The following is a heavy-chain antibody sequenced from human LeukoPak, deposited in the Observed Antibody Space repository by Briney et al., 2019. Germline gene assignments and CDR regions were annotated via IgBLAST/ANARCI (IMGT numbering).Heavy chain of an antibody. J-gene: IGHJ6*02. CDR2: ISAYNGNT. V-gene: IGHV1-18*01. Sequence: ASVKVSCKASGYTFTSYGISWVRQAPGQGLEWMGWISAYNGNTNYAQKLQGRVTMTTDTSTSTAYMELRSLRPDDTAVYYCARDQFVVVPGAAYYYYGMDVWGQGTTVTVSS. D-gene: IGHD2-2*01. CDR1: GYTFTSYG. CDR3: ARDQFVVVPGAAYYYYGMDV.